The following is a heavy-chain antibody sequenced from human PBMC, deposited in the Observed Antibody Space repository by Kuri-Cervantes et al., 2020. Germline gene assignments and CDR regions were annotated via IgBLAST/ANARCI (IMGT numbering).Heavy chain of an antibody. V-gene: IGHV4-30-4*01. CDR1: GGSINSGDYY. J-gene: IGHJ5*02. CDR3: ARDERSYGSGSYRADFDP. D-gene: IGHD3-10*01. Sequence: LRLSCNVSGGSINSGDYYWNWIRQPPGKGLEWIGFIYYSGRTSYNPSLKSRVTISVDTSKNQFSLKLSSVTAADTTVYYCARDERSYGSGSYRADFDPWSQGTLVTVSS. CDR2: IYYSGRT.